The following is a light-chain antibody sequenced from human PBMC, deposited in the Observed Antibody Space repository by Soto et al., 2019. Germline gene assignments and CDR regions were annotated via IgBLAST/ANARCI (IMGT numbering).Light chain of an antibody. CDR2: KAS. V-gene: IGKV1-5*03. CDR3: QQYGRYRT. CDR1: QSISTW. Sequence: DIQMTQSPSTLSASVGDRVTITCRASQSISTWLAWYQHKPGKAPNLLIYKASSLERGVPSRFSGSGSGTEFSLTISSLQPNDVATYYCQQYGRYRTFGQGTKVEIK. J-gene: IGKJ1*01.